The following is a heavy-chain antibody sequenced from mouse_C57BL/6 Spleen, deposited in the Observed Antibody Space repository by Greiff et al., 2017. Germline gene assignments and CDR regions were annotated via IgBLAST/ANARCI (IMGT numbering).Heavy chain of an antibody. CDR2: IYPGDGDT. V-gene: IGHV1-82*01. D-gene: IGHD2-12*01. Sequence: VKLVESGPELVKPGASVKISCKASGYAFSSSWMNWVKQRPGKGLEWIGRIYPGDGDTNYNGKFKGKATLTADKSSSTAYMHLSSLTSEDSAVYCCASYSPYFGDWGKGTTLTVAS. CDR3: ASYSPYFGD. J-gene: IGHJ2*01. CDR1: GYAFSSSW.